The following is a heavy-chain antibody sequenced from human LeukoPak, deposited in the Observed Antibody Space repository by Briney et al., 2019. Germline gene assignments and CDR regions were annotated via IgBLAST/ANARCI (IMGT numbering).Heavy chain of an antibody. CDR1: GGSISSGSYY. D-gene: IGHD6-13*01. CDR3: ASSIAAAGAS. V-gene: IGHV4-61*02. CDR2: IYTTGST. J-gene: IGHJ5*02. Sequence: SETLSLTCTVSGGSISSGSYYWTWIRQPAVKGLEWVGRIYTTGSTNYNPSLKSRFTISMDTSKNQFSLKLSSVTAADTAVYYCASSIAAAGASWGQGTLVTVSS.